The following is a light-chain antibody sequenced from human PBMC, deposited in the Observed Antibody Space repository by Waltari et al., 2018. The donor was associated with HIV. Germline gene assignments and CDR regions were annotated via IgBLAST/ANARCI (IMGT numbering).Light chain of an antibody. CDR1: NTDGCGSTS. Sequence: QSALAQSASVSGSPSRSIPIAGTAINTDGCGSTSVPWYQQKRGESPTRIIYAVSDRPSGVSDRFSGSKSGHTASLTISGLQAADEADYYCSSYTTTTRIVLFGGGTKLTVL. CDR3: SSYTTTTRIVL. J-gene: IGLJ3*02. V-gene: IGLV2-14*03. CDR2: AVS.